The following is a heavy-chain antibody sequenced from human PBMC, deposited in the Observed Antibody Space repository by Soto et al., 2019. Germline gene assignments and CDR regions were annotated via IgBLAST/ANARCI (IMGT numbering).Heavy chain of an antibody. J-gene: IGHJ4*02. CDR2: INTAGTTT. D-gene: IGHD4-17*01. Sequence: ELQLVESGGGLVQPGGSLRLSCVASGFSFSTYWMHWVRQAPGKGLVWVSRINTAGTTTPYADSVTGRFTISRDNGKNTLYLQMNSLRAEDTAVYYWARGGGDYGDYLDYWGQGALVTVSS. CDR3: ARGGGDYGDYLDY. V-gene: IGHV3-74*01. CDR1: GFSFSTYW.